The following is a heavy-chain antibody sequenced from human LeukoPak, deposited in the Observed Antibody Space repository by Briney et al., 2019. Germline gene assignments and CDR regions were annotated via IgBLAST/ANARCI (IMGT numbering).Heavy chain of an antibody. V-gene: IGHV4-4*07. Sequence: PSETLSPTCTVSGGSITSYHWSWIRQPAGKGLEWIGRIYSSGSTNYNSSLKSRVTMSVDTSKNLFSLKVTSVTAADTAVYYCARQRPHVAGEAFDIWGQGTMVTVSS. J-gene: IGHJ3*02. D-gene: IGHD3-10*01. CDR1: GGSITSYH. CDR2: IYSSGST. CDR3: ARQRPHVAGEAFDI.